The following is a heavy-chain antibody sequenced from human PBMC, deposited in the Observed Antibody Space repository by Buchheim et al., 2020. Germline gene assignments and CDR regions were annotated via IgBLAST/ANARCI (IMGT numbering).Heavy chain of an antibody. D-gene: IGHD3-22*01. CDR1: GGSFSGYY. CDR2: INHSGST. CDR3: ARGREYYDSSDGSYYYYGMDV. V-gene: IGHV4-34*01. J-gene: IGHJ6*02. Sequence: QVQLQQWGAGLLKPSETLSLTCAVYGGSFSGYYWSWIRQPPGKGLEWIGEINHSGSTNYNPSLKSRVTISVDTSKNQFSLKLSSVTAADTAVYYCARGREYYDSSDGSYYYYGMDVWGQGTT.